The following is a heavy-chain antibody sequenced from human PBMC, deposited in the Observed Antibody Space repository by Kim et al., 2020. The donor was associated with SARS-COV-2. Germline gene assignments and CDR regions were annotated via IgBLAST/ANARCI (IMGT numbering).Heavy chain of an antibody. CDR1: GDSISNNNW. V-gene: IGHV4-4*02. D-gene: IGHD2-15*01. CDR3: ARGGNFGGTGLGFDF. Sequence: SETLSLTCSVSGDSISNNNWWTWVRQPPGKGLEWVGEIFHSGATNYNPSVTSGVTMSMDKSKNQFSLNLDSVTAADTAVYFCARGGNFGGTGLGFDFWGQGVLVTVSS. CDR2: IFHSGAT. J-gene: IGHJ4*02.